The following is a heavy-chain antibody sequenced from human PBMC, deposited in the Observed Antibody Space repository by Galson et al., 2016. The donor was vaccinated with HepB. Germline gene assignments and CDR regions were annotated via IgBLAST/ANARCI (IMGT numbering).Heavy chain of an antibody. Sequence: SLRLSCAASGFTVSTNYMSWVRQAPGKGLEWVSVVYGGGSTTYADPVKGRFTISRDNTKNALYMQMNSLRGDDTAVYYCARDRGGSAGGYNWFDSWGQGMLVTVSS. CDR2: VYGGGST. D-gene: IGHD2-15*01. CDR1: GFTVSTNY. CDR3: ARDRGGSAGGYNWFDS. V-gene: IGHV3-66*01. J-gene: IGHJ5*01.